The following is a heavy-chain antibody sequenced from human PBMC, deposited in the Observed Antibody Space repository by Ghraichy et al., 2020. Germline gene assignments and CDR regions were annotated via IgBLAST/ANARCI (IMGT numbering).Heavy chain of an antibody. CDR3: ARVPLPDSSGRPFDY. CDR1: GGSISSSNW. CDR2: IYHSGST. D-gene: IGHD6-19*01. V-gene: IGHV4-4*02. J-gene: IGHJ4*02. Sequence: SETLSLTCAVSGGSISSSNWWSWVRQPPGKGLEWIGEIYHSGSTNYNPSLKSRVTISVDKSKNQFSLKLSSVTAADTAVYYCARVPLPDSSGRPFDYWGQGTLVTVSS.